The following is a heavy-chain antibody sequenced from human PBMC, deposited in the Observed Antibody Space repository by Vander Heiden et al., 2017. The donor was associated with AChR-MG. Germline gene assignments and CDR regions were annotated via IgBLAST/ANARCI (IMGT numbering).Heavy chain of an antibody. CDR2: IYYSGST. V-gene: IGHV4-59*08. CDR1: GGSTSSSY. J-gene: IGHJ6*02. D-gene: IGHD3-10*01. Sequence: QVQLRESGPGLVKPSETLSLTCTVPGGSTSSSYWSWIRQPPGKGLEWIGYIYYSGSTNYNPSLKSRVTISVDTSKNQFSLKLSSVTAADTAVYYCARHGYYGSGSYSYYYGMDVWGQGTTVTVSS. CDR3: ARHGYYGSGSYSYYYGMDV.